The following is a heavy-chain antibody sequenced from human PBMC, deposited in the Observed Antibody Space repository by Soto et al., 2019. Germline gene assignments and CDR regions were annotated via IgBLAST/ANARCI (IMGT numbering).Heavy chain of an antibody. Sequence: PSETLSLTCAASGGSISSSNWWRWDRQRPGKGLEWIGEIYHSWRTNYNPSLKSRVTISVDKSKNQFSLKLGSVTAADTAVYYCASVRGGYYYAMDVWGQGTTVT. CDR2: IYHSWRT. CDR3: ASVRGGYYYAMDV. D-gene: IGHD3-10*02. J-gene: IGHJ6*02. CDR1: GGSISSSNW. V-gene: IGHV4-4*02.